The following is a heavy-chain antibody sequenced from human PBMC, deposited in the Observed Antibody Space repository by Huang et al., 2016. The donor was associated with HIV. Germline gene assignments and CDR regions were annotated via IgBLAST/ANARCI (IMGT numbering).Heavy chain of an antibody. CDR3: ARRMAGWDDVFDM. D-gene: IGHD6-19*01. J-gene: IGHJ3*02. CDR2: ISLSGMTI. V-gene: IGHV3-11*01. CDR1: GLVFSDHY. Sequence: QVQLVESGGGLVKTGGSLRLSCSGSGLVFSDHYMNWIRQGPGKGLELISSISLSGMTIRYADSVKGRFTISRDNAKKSLFLEMNSLRVEDTAVYYCARRMAGWDDVFDMWGQGTMVTVSS.